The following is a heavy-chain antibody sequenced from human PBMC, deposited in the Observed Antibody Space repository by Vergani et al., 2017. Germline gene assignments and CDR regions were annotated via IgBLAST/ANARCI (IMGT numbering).Heavy chain of an antibody. CDR2: IKSKTDGGTT. Sequence: EVQLVESGGGLVKPGGSLRLSCAASGFTFSNAWMSWVRQAPGKGLEWVGRIKSKTDGGTTDYAAPVKGRFTISRDDSKNTLYLQMNSLKTEDTAVYYCTTGLIPYRYYYYYMDVWGKGTTVTVSS. J-gene: IGHJ6*03. V-gene: IGHV3-15*01. D-gene: IGHD1-26*01. CDR3: TTGLIPYRYYYYYMDV. CDR1: GFTFSNAW.